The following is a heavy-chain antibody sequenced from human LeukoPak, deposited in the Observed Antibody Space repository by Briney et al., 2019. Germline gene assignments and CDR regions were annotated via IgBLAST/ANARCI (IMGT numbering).Heavy chain of an antibody. Sequence: PETLSLTCTVSGGSISSSSYYWGWIRQPPGKGLEWIGSIYYSGSTYYNPSLKSRVTISVDTSKNQFSLKLSSVTAADTAVYYCARGGKYYDYVWGSYRPQFDYWGQGTLVTVSS. D-gene: IGHD3-16*02. CDR2: IYYSGST. J-gene: IGHJ4*02. CDR3: ARGGKYYDYVWGSYRPQFDY. CDR1: GGSISSSSYY. V-gene: IGHV4-39*01.